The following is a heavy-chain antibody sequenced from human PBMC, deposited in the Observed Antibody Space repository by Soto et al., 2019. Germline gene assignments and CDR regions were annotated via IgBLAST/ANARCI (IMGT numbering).Heavy chain of an antibody. CDR2: ISSSSSYI. Sequence: EVQLVESGGGLVKPGGSLRLYCVVSGFTFTSYSMNWVRQAPGKGLEWVSSISSSSSYIYYADSVKGRFTISRDNAKNSLYLQMNSMRAEDTAVYDCARDPGRGDSYNVDSWGQGTLVTVSS. D-gene: IGHD7-27*01. CDR1: GFTFTSYS. J-gene: IGHJ5*01. V-gene: IGHV3-21*06. CDR3: ARDPGRGDSYNVDS.